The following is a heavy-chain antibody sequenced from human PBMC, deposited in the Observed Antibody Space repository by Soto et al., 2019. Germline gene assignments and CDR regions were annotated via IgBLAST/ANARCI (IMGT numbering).Heavy chain of an antibody. CDR2: INAGNGNT. Sequence: ASVKVSCKASGYTFTSYAMHWVRQAPGQRLDWMGWINAGNGNTKYSQKFQGRVTITRDTSASTAYMELSSLRSEDTAVYYCARDITYCSGGRCYSFAFDIWGQGTMVTVSS. CDR1: GYTFTSYA. J-gene: IGHJ3*02. CDR3: ARDITYCSGGRCYSFAFDI. D-gene: IGHD2-15*01. V-gene: IGHV1-3*01.